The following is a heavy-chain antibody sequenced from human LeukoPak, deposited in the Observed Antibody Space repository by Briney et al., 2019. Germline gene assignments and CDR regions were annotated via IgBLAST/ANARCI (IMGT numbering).Heavy chain of an antibody. J-gene: IGHJ4*02. CDR3: ARGGRALRYFDGVQPYYFDY. D-gene: IGHD3-9*01. CDR2: IYHSGST. Sequence: TSETLSLTCTVSGGSISSGGYYWSWIRQPPGKGLEWIGYIYHSGSTYYNPSLKSRVTISVDRSKNQFSLKLSSVTAADTAVYYCARGGRALRYFDGVQPYYFDYWGQGTLVTVSS. V-gene: IGHV4-30-2*01. CDR1: GGSISSGGYY.